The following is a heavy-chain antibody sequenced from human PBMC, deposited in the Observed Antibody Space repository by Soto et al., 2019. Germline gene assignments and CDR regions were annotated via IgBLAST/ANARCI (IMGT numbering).Heavy chain of an antibody. D-gene: IGHD4-17*01. CDR2: IKQDGSEK. V-gene: IGHV3-7*03. J-gene: IGHJ4*02. CDR3: TSLIVMTTVTTFDY. CDR1: GFTFSSYW. Sequence: PGGSLRLSCAASGFTFSSYWMSWVRQAPGKGLEWVANIKQDGSEKYYVDSVKGRFTISRDNAKNSLYLQMNSLRAEDTAVYYYTSLIVMTTVTTFDYWGQGTLVTVSS.